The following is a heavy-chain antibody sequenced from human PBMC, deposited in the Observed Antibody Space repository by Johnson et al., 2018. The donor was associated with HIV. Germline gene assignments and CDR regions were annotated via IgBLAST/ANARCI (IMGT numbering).Heavy chain of an antibody. CDR2: MSYDGSSK. Sequence: QMLLVESGGGVVQPGRSLRLSCAASRITFSSYAMHWVRQAPGKGLEWLAVMSYDGSSKYYADSVKGRFTISRDNSRNTLYLQMNSLRAEDTAVYYCARDQAIFGVVLASDAFDIWGQGTMVTVSS. V-gene: IGHV3-30*04. CDR1: RITFSSYA. D-gene: IGHD3-3*01. CDR3: ARDQAIFGVVLASDAFDI. J-gene: IGHJ3*02.